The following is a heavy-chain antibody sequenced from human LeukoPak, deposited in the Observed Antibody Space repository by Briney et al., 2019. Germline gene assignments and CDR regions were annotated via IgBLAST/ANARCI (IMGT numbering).Heavy chain of an antibody. CDR2: ISGSGGGT. CDR3: AKSVAVAGIFDY. Sequence: GGSLRLSCAASGFTFSSYAMSWVRQAPGKGLEWVSAISGSGGGTYYADSVKGRFTISRDNSKNTLYLQMNSLRAEDTAVYYCAKSVAVAGIFDYWGQGTLVTVSS. CDR1: GFTFSSYA. J-gene: IGHJ4*02. V-gene: IGHV3-23*01. D-gene: IGHD6-19*01.